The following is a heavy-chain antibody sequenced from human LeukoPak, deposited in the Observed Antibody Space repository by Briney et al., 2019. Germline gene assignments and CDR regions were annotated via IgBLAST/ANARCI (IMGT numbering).Heavy chain of an antibody. V-gene: IGHV1-46*01. Sequence: WASVKVSCKASGYPFSSYNIHWVRQAPGQGLEWVGLTGSATSLPQKFRGRVTVTRDTSTNTAFMELRSQRFEDTAVYYCATETGSSSWYYWGQGTLVTVSS. CDR3: ATETGSSSWYY. CDR2: LTGSAT. D-gene: IGHD6-13*01. J-gene: IGHJ4*02. CDR1: GYPFSSYN.